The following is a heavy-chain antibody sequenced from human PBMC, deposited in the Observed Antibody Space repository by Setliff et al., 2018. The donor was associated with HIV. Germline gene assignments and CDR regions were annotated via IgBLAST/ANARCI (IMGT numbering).Heavy chain of an antibody. CDR2: IYWDDDK. CDR3: AHRLHIWDFFDY. Sequence: SGPRGEPTQTLTLTCTFSGFSFSTNGVGVGWIRQPPGKALEWLALIYWDDDKLYNPSLKTRLTVTKDTSKNQVVLTMTNMDPVDTATYFCAHRLHIWDFFDYWGPGTVVTVSS. V-gene: IGHV2-5*02. D-gene: IGHD3-16*01. CDR1: GFSFSTNGVG. J-gene: IGHJ4*02.